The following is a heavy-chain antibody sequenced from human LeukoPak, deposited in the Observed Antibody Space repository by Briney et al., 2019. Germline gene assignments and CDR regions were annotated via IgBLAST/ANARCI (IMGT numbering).Heavy chain of an antibody. CDR2: ISGNGGST. D-gene: IGHD5-18*01. V-gene: IGHV3-43*02. CDR3: AKSGGYSYGYDFDY. J-gene: IGHJ4*02. CDR1: GFTFDDYA. Sequence: GGSLRLSCAASGFTFDDYAMHWVCQAPGKGLEWVSLISGNGGSTYYADSVKGRFTISRDNSKNSLYLQMNSLRTEDTALYYCAKSGGYSYGYDFDYWGQGTLVTVSS.